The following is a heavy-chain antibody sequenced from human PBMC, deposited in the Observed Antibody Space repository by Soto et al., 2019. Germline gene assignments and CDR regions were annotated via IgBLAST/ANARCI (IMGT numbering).Heavy chain of an antibody. CDR1: GFTFSSYA. D-gene: IGHD5-12*01. Sequence: GGSLRLSCAASGFTFSSYAMSWVRQAPGKGLEWVSAISGSGGSTYYADSVKGRFTISRDNSKNTLYLQMNSLRAEDTAVYYCAKAIVATIVNNWFDPWGQGXLVTVYS. J-gene: IGHJ5*02. CDR3: AKAIVATIVNNWFDP. CDR2: ISGSGGST. V-gene: IGHV3-23*01.